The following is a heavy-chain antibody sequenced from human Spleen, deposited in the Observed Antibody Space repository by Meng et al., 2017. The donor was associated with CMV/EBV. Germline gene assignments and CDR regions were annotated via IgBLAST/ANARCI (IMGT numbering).Heavy chain of an antibody. V-gene: IGHV1-2*02. J-gene: IGHJ4*02. Sequence: GSVKVSCKASGYTFTDHYFHWVRQAPGQGLEWMGWIHPQSGVTNYAQKFQARVTLTRDTSINTGYMELSRLTSDDTAVYYCARDKNWGPDYWGQGTLVTVSS. CDR2: IHPQSGVT. CDR3: ARDKNWGPDY. CDR1: GYTFTDHY. D-gene: IGHD7-27*01.